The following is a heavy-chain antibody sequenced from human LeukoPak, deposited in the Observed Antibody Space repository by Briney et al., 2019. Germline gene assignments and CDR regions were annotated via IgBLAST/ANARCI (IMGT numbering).Heavy chain of an antibody. CDR3: ARDPVEHVLDY. V-gene: IGHV3-21*01. CDR2: ISSSSSYI. Sequence: GGSLRLSCAASGFTFSSYSMNWVRQAPGKGLEWVSSISSSSSYIYYADSVKGRFTISRDNAKNSLYLQTNSLRAEDTAVYYCARDPVEHVLDYWGQGTLVTVSS. CDR1: GFTFSSYS. D-gene: IGHD1/OR15-1a*01. J-gene: IGHJ4*02.